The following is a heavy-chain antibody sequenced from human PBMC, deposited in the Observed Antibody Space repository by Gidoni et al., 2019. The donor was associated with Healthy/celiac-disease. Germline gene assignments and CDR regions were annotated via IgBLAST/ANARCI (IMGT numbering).Heavy chain of an antibody. J-gene: IGHJ3*02. CDR3: ARDLAVGYGINAFDI. V-gene: IGHV1-3*01. D-gene: IGHD5-18*01. Sequence: QVQLVQSGAEVKKPGASGKVSCQASGSTFTSYAMHWVRQAPGQRLEWMGGINAGNGNPKYSRKFQGRVTITRDTAASTAYMELRSLRSEDTALYYCARDLAVGYGINAFDIWGQGTMVTVSS. CDR1: GSTFTSYA. CDR2: INAGNGNP.